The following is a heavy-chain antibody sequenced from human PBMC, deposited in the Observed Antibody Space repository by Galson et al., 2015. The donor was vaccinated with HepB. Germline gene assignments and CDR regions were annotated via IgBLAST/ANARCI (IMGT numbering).Heavy chain of an antibody. CDR1: GFTFSSYG. V-gene: IGHV3-30*18. CDR3: AKDYGARGGTSLAEYFQH. J-gene: IGHJ1*01. Sequence: SLRLSCAASGFTFSSYGIHWVRQAPGKGLEWVAVIAFDGRYKYYANSVKGRFTISRDDSKNTVNLQMNSLRPEDTAVYYCAKDYGARGGTSLAEYFQHWGQGTLVTVSS. CDR2: IAFDGRYK. D-gene: IGHD2-15*01.